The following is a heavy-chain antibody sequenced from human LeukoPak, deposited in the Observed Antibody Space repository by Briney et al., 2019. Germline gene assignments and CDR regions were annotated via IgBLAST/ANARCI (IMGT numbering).Heavy chain of an antibody. J-gene: IGHJ4*02. CDR3: ARVNAAGSSWPNYFDY. CDR2: ISAYNGST. D-gene: IGHD6-13*01. V-gene: IGHV1-18*01. Sequence: ASVKVSCKASGYTFTSYGISWVRQAPGQGLEWMGWISAYNGSTNYAQKLQGRVTMTTDTSTSTAYMELRSLRSDDTAVYYCARVNAAGSSWPNYFDYWGQGTLVTVSS. CDR1: GYTFTSYG.